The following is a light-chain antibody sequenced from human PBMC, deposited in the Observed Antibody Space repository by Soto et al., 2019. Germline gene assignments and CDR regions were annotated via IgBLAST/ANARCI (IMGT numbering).Light chain of an antibody. CDR3: QQSYSTPPWT. CDR2: AAS. CDR1: HSIFTC. Sequence: VQMTQSPSSLSASVGYRVTITCRASHSIFTCLNWYLQKPGKAPKLLIYAASNLQSGVPSRFSGSGSGTDFTLTISSLQPEDFATYFCQQSYSTPPWTFGQGTKVDIK. V-gene: IGKV1-39*01. J-gene: IGKJ1*01.